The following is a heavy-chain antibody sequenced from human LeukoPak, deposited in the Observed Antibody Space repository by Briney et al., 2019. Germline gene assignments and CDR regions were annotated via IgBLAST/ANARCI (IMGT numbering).Heavy chain of an antibody. CDR3: ARGRVAAAGTLLNH. J-gene: IGHJ5*02. Sequence: PSETLSLTCTVSGGSISSYYWSWIRQPPGKGLEWIGYIYYSGSTNYNPSLKSRVTISVDTSKNQFSLKLSSVTAADTAVYYCARGRVAAAGTLLNHWGQGTLVTVSS. CDR2: IYYSGST. D-gene: IGHD6-13*01. CDR1: GGSISSYY. V-gene: IGHV4-59*01.